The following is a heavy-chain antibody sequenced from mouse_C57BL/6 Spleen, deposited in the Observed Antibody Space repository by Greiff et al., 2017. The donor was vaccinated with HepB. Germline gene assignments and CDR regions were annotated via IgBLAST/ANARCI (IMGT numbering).Heavy chain of an antibody. Sequence: EVMLVESGGGLVKPGGSLKLSCAASGFTFSDYGMHWVRQAPEKGLEWVAYISSGSSTIYYADTVKGRFTISRDNAKNTLFLQMTSLRSEDTAMYYCASPLITTVVATDAMDYWGQGTSVTVSS. CDR3: ASPLITTVVATDAMDY. V-gene: IGHV5-17*01. CDR2: ISSGSSTI. CDR1: GFTFSDYG. D-gene: IGHD1-1*01. J-gene: IGHJ4*01.